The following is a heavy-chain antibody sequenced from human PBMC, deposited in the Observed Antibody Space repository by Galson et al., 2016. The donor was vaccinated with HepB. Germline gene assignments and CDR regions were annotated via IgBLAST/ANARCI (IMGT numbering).Heavy chain of an antibody. Sequence: SVKVSCKASGYSFSNYYIYWVRQAPGQGLEWMGIINSSGGTPSYAPKFQGRVTMTRDTSTGTVYMELSSLRSDDTAVYYCARGGDEVLIAGSWDWGQGTLVTVSS. J-gene: IGHJ4*02. V-gene: IGHV1-46*01. CDR3: ARGGDEVLIAGSWD. CDR2: INSSGGTP. CDR1: GYSFSNYY. D-gene: IGHD2-15*01.